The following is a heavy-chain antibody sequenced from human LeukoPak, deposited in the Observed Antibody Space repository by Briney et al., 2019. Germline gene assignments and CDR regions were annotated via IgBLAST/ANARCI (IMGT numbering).Heavy chain of an antibody. CDR2: IYYSGST. V-gene: IGHV4-39*01. D-gene: IGHD2-8*02. Sequence: SETLSLTCTVSGGSISGGYYWTWIRQPPGKGLEWIGNIYYSGSTYYNPSLKSRVTMSVDTSKNQFSLRLSSVTAADTAMYYCARRVATNTGAYQGSFDIWGQGTVVTVSS. J-gene: IGHJ3*02. CDR3: ARRVATNTGAYQGSFDI. CDR1: GGSISGGYY.